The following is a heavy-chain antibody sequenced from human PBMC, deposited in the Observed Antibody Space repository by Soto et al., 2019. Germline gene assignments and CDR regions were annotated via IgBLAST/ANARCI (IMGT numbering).Heavy chain of an antibody. Sequence: WESLKISCKGSGYSFNSYWVGWGRQMPGKGLEWMGIIYPGDSDTRYSPSFQGQVTISADKSISTAYLQWSSLKASDTAMYYCARADRYCSGGSCYGYYFDYWGQGTLVTVSS. CDR3: ARADRYCSGGSCYGYYFDY. CDR1: GYSFNSYW. D-gene: IGHD2-15*01. J-gene: IGHJ4*02. V-gene: IGHV5-51*01. CDR2: IYPGDSDT.